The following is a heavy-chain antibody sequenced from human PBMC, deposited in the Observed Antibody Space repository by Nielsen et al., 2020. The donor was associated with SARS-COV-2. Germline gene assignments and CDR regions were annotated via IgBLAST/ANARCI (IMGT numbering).Heavy chain of an antibody. V-gene: IGHV3-30*18. CDR1: GFTFSSYA. Sequence: GGSLRLSCAASGFTFSSYAMHWVRQAPGKGLEWVAVISYDGSNKYYADSVKGRFTISRDNSKNTLYLQMNSLRAEDTAVYYCAKGGGDYWGQGTLVTVSS. CDR3: AKGGGDY. CDR2: ISYDGSNK. D-gene: IGHD3-16*01. J-gene: IGHJ4*02.